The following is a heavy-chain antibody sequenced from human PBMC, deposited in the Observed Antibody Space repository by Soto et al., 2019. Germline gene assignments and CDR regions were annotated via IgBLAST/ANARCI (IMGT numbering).Heavy chain of an antibody. CDR1: GGSISSGGYY. CDR2: IYYSGST. Sequence: PSETLSLTCTVSGGSISSGGYYWSWIRQHPGKGLEWIGYIYYSGSTYYNPSLKSRVTISVDTSKNQFSLKLSSVTAADTAVYYCARGFRFRLFDYWGQGXLVTVYS. D-gene: IGHD2-21*01. CDR3: ARGFRFRLFDY. V-gene: IGHV4-31*03. J-gene: IGHJ4*02.